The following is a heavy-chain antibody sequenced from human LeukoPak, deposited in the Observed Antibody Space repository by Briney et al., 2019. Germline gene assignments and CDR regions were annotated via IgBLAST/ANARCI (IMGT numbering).Heavy chain of an antibody. Sequence: PSETLSLTCTVSGGSISSSSYYWGWIRQPPGQGLEWIGNIYYSGSTYYNPSLKSRVTISVDTSKNQFSLKLSSVTAADTAVYYCARGRIVLMVYPRNWFDPWGQGTLVTVSS. J-gene: IGHJ5*02. CDR2: IYYSGST. CDR3: ARGRIVLMVYPRNWFDP. V-gene: IGHV4-39*07. D-gene: IGHD2-8*01. CDR1: GGSISSSSYY.